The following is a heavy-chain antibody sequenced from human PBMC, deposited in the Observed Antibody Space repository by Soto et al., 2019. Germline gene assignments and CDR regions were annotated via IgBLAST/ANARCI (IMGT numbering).Heavy chain of an antibody. V-gene: IGHV4-30-2*01. CDR2: IYHSGST. D-gene: IGHD4-17*01. Sequence: QLQLQESGSGLVKPSQTLSLTCAVSGGSISSGGYSWSWIRQPPGKGLEWIGYIYHSGSTYYNPSLKTRVIISVDRSKNQFSLKLSSVTAADTAVYYCASSMTTVTTFAYWGQGTLVTVSS. CDR1: GGSISSGGYS. J-gene: IGHJ4*02. CDR3: ASSMTTVTTFAY.